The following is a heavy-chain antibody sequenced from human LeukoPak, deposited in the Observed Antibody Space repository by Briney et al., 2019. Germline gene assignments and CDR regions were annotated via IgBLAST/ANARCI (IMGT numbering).Heavy chain of an antibody. D-gene: IGHD5-18*01. V-gene: IGHV1-69*06. CDR2: IIPIFGTA. Sequence: SVKVSCKASGGTFSSYAISWVRQAPGQGLEWMGGIIPIFGTANYAQKFQGRVTITADKSTSTAYMELSSLRSEDTAVYYCARQGRGWINTAMVRYYYMDVWGKGPTVTISS. J-gene: IGHJ6*03. CDR3: ARQGRGWINTAMVRYYYMDV. CDR1: GGTFSSYA.